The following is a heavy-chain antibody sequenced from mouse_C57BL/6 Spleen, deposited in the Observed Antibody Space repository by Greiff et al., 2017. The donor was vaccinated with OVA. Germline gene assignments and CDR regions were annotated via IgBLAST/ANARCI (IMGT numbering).Heavy chain of an antibody. D-gene: IGHD4-1*01. CDR2: INYDGSST. V-gene: IGHV5-16*01. J-gene: IGHJ2*01. Sequence: LVESEGGLVQPGSSMKLSCTASGFTFSDYYMAWVRQVPAKGLEWVANINYDGSSTYYLDSLKSRFIISRDNAKNILYLQMSSLKSEDTATYYCAREMGRAYFDYWGQGTTLTVSS. CDR3: AREMGRAYFDY. CDR1: GFTFSDYY.